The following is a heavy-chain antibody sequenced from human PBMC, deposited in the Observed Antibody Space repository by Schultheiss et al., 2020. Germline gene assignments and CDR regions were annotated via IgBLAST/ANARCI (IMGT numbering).Heavy chain of an antibody. Sequence: GGSLRLSCAASGFTFSDYTMNWVRQAPGKGLEWVSYISSSSTTIYYADSVKGRFTISRDDSKNTLHLQMSSLKTEDTAVYYCIASSGYYFDYWGQGTLVTVSS. CDR3: IASSGYYFDY. V-gene: IGHV3-48*01. CDR2: ISSSSTTI. CDR1: GFTFSDYT. J-gene: IGHJ4*02. D-gene: IGHD3-22*01.